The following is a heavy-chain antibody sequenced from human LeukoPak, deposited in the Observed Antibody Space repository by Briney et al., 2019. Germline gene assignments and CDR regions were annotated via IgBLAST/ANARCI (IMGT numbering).Heavy chain of an antibody. CDR3: AKDRETYEYTFDY. V-gene: IGHV3-33*06. CDR1: GFSFSTYG. J-gene: IGHJ4*02. D-gene: IGHD6-6*01. Sequence: GKSLRLSXAASGFSFSTYGIHWVRQAPGKGLEWVAVMWYDGSKDDYADSVKGRFTISRDTSKNTLYLQMNNLRAEDTAVYYCAKDRETYEYTFDYWGQRTLVTVSS. CDR2: MWYDGSKD.